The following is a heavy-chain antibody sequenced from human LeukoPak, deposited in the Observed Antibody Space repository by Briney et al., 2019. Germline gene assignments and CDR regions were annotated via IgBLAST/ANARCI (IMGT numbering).Heavy chain of an antibody. J-gene: IGHJ4*02. V-gene: IGHV1-69*02. Sequence: SVKVSCKASGGTFSSYTISWVRQAPGQGLEWMGRIIPILGIANYAQKFQGRVTITADKSTSTAYMELSSLRSEDTAVYYCARSMPGWSSSSWYLGYWGQGILVTVSS. CDR1: GGTFSSYT. D-gene: IGHD6-13*01. CDR3: ARSMPGWSSSSWYLGY. CDR2: IIPILGIA.